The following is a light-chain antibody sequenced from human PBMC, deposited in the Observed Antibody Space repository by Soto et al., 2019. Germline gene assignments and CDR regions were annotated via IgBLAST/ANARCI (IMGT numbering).Light chain of an antibody. V-gene: IGKV3-20*01. Sequence: EIVLMQSPGTLSLSPGEGATLSCRASQSVNNNYLAWYQQRPGQAPTVLIFDTSRRATGVPDRFSGSGSGADFTLRLSRVEPDDFAVYYCQKYGSSQFTVGPGPKVNIK. CDR3: QKYGSSQFT. J-gene: IGKJ3*01. CDR1: QSVNNNY. CDR2: DTS.